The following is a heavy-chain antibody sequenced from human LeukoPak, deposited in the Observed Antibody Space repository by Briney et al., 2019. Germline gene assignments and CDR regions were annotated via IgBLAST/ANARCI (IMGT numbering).Heavy chain of an antibody. J-gene: IGHJ4*02. CDR2: IYYSGSN. D-gene: IGHD3-9*01. CDR1: GGSISSSSDC. CDR3: ASTYYDILTGSGAYDY. V-gene: IGHV4-39*07. Sequence: SETLSLTCAVSGGSISSSSDCWGWIRQPPGRGLEWMGSIYYSGSNYYNPSLKSRVTISVDTSNNHFSLKLSSVTAADTAVYYCASTYYDILTGSGAYDYWGQGTLVTVSS.